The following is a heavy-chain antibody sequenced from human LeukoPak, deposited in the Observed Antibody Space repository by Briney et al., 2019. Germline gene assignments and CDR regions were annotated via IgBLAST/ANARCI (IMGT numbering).Heavy chain of an antibody. D-gene: IGHD3-22*01. CDR3: AKDLGVVVIPYSDY. Sequence: GGSLRLSCAASGFTFSNYAMNWVRQAPGKGLEWVSAMSGSGGTTYYADSVKGRFTISRDNSKNTLYLQMNSLRAEDTAVYYCAKDLGVVVIPYSDYWGQGTLVTVSS. J-gene: IGHJ4*02. V-gene: IGHV3-23*01. CDR1: GFTFSNYA. CDR2: MSGSGGTT.